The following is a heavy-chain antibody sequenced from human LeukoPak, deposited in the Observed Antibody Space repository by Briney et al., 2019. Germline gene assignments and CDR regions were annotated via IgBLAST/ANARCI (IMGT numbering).Heavy chain of an antibody. V-gene: IGHV3-23*01. CDR3: TKDRNVWPTNFDS. D-gene: IGHD5-24*01. CDR2: ISSSGGTT. J-gene: IGHJ4*02. Sequence: GGSLRLSCAASGFNFSTYAVNWVRQAPGKGLEWVSAISSSGGTTYYADSVKGRFSISRDNSKNTLYLRMNSLRAEDTPIYYRTKDRNVWPTNFDSWGQGTLVTVSA. CDR1: GFNFSTYA.